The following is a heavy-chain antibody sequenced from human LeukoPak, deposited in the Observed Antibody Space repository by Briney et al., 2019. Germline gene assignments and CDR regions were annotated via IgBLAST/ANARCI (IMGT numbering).Heavy chain of an antibody. J-gene: IGHJ6*03. D-gene: IGHD3-22*01. CDR3: ARVISWRYYYDSSAAYYIDV. V-gene: IGHV4-4*07. CDR1: GGSISSYY. Sequence: SETLSLTCTVSGGSISSYYWSWIRQPAGKGLEWIGRIYTSGSTNYNPSLKSRVTMSVDTSKNQFSLKLSSVTAADTAVYYCARVISWRYYYDSSAAYYIDVWGKGTTVTVSS. CDR2: IYTSGST.